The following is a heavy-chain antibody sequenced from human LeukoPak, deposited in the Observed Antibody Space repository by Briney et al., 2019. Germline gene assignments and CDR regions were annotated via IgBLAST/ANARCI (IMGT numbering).Heavy chain of an antibody. J-gene: IGHJ4*02. Sequence: GGSLRLSCAASGFTFSSCAMSWVRQAPGKGLEWVSAISGSGGSTYYADSVKGRFTISRDNSKNTLYLQMNSLRAEDTAVYYCAKQGEWQLVPRGYFDYWGQGTLVTVSS. CDR1: GFTFSSCA. D-gene: IGHD6-6*01. CDR2: ISGSGGST. CDR3: AKQGEWQLVPRGYFDY. V-gene: IGHV3-23*01.